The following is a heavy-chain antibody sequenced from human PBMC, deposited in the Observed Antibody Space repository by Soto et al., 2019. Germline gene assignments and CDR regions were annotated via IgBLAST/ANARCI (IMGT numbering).Heavy chain of an antibody. V-gene: IGHV1-18*04. CDR2: INTYKGDT. CDR1: GYTFRNYA. CDR3: ARDAAFWSGRNLNWFDS. D-gene: IGHD3-3*01. Sequence: QVHLVQSGAEVKEPGASVKVSCKASGYTFRNYAITWVRQAHGQGLEWMGWINTYKGDTNYAHKFQGRVTMPTDTSTSTAYMELRSLRSDDTAIYYCARDAAFWSGRNLNWFDSWGHGTLVTVSS. J-gene: IGHJ5*01.